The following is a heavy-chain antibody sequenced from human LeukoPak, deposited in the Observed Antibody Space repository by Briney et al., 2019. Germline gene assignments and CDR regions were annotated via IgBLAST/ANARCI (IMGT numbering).Heavy chain of an antibody. CDR2: IYYSGST. CDR3: ARHYASGSYYRYYYYMDV. D-gene: IGHD3-10*01. Sequence: SETLSLTCTVSGGSISSYYWSWIRQPPGKGLEWIGYIYYSGSTNYNPSLKSRVTISVDTSKNQFSLKLSSVTAADTALYYCARHYASGSYYRYYYYMDVWGKGTTVTVSS. J-gene: IGHJ6*03. CDR1: GGSISSYY. V-gene: IGHV4-59*01.